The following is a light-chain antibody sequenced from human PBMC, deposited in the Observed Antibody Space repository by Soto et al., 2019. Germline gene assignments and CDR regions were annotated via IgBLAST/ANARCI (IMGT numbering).Light chain of an antibody. CDR3: QHLNTYPRT. CDR1: QGISSY. Sequence: DIQLTQSPSFLSASVGDRVTITCRASQGISSYLAWYQQPPGKAPKLPIYGASTLQRGVSSRFSGSGSGTEFTLTISSLQPEDFATYYCQHLNTYPRTFGQGTKLEVK. CDR2: GAS. J-gene: IGKJ2*01. V-gene: IGKV1-9*01.